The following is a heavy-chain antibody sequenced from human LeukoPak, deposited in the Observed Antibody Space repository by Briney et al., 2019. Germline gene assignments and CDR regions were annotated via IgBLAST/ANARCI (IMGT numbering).Heavy chain of an antibody. Sequence: SETLSLTCTVSGGSITGYYWSWIRQPPGKGLEWIGYIYHSGSTYYNPSLRSRVTISVDRSKNQFSLKLSSVTAADTAVYYCARAKDELGNPFDYWGQGTLVTVSS. D-gene: IGHD7-27*01. CDR3: ARAKDELGNPFDY. V-gene: IGHV4-30-2*01. CDR2: IYHSGST. CDR1: GGSITGYY. J-gene: IGHJ4*02.